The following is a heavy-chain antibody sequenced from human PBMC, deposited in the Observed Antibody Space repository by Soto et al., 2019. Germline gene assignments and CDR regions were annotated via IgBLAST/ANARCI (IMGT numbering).Heavy chain of an antibody. Sequence: EVQLVESGGGLVQPGGSLKLSCAASGFTFSGSAMHWVRQASGKGLEWVGRIRSKANSYATAYAASVKGRFTISRDDSKNTAYLQMNSLKTEDTAVYYCTALGYCTGGSCYSYYYMDVWGKGTTVTVSS. CDR3: TALGYCTGGSCYSYYYMDV. J-gene: IGHJ6*03. CDR2: IRSKANSYAT. CDR1: GFTFSGSA. V-gene: IGHV3-73*01. D-gene: IGHD2-15*01.